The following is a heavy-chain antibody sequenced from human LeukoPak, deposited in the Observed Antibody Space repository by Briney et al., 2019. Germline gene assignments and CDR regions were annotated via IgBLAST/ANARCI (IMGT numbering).Heavy chain of an antibody. CDR2: INHSGST. CDR3: ARGRYYGSGSYPRYWYFDL. J-gene: IGHJ2*01. V-gene: IGHV4-34*01. D-gene: IGHD3-10*01. Sequence: PSETLSLTCAVYGGSFSGYYWSWIRQPPGKGLEWIGEINHSGSTNYNTSLKRRVTISVYTSKNQFSLKLSSVTAADTAVYYCARGRYYGSGSYPRYWYFDLWGRGTLVTVSS. CDR1: GGSFSGYY.